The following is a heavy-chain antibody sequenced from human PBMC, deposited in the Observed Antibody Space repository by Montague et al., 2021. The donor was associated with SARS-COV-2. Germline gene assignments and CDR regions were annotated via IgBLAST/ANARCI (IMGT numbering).Heavy chain of an antibody. J-gene: IGHJ4*02. CDR2: TYYRSKWYS. CDR1: GDSVSSNRVG. Sequence: CAISGDSVSSNRVGWSWIRQSPSRGLEWLGRTYYRSKWYSDYAPSVRGRLTVNPDASKNEFSLELNYVTPEDTAVYYCVRYSGWFYFDFWGQGTLVTVSS. D-gene: IGHD6-19*01. CDR3: VRYSGWFYFDF. V-gene: IGHV6-1*01.